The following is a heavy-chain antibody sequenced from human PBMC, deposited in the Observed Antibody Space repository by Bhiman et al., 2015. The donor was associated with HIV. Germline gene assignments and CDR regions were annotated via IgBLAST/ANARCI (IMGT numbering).Heavy chain of an antibody. Sequence: QVQLVESGGGVAQPGRSLRLSCAASGFTFSNYGMHWVRQAPGKGLEWVAVISYDGSNKYYADSVKGRFTISRDNSKNTLYLQMNSLRAEDTAVYYCANTYDLYPVDYFDYWGQGTLVTVSS. D-gene: IGHD2-2*02. CDR3: ANTYDLYPVDYFDY. J-gene: IGHJ4*02. V-gene: IGHV3-30*19. CDR1: GFTFSNYG. CDR2: ISYDGSNK.